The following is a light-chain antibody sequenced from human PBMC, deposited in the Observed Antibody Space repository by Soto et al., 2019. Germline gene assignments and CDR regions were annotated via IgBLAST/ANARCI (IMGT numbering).Light chain of an antibody. CDR2: DAS. CDR1: QTISTY. CDR3: QQSYSAPWT. J-gene: IGKJ1*01. Sequence: DIQMTQSPSSLSASVGDRVTITCRASQTISTYLNWYQQKPGKAPKVLIYDASRLQGGVPSRFSGSGYGTDFTLTISNMQPEDFGTYSCQQSYSAPWTFGQGTKVEIK. V-gene: IGKV1-39*01.